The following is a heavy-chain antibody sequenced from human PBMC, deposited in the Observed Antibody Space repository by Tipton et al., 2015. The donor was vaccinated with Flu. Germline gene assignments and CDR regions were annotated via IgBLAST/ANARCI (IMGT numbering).Heavy chain of an antibody. Sequence: LRLSCAASEFTFSRYEMNWVRQAPGKGLEWIGCVYHGGTTYYNPSLKSRVAISLDTFKNQFSLKLTSVTAADTAVYYCATTTYFYGSGSHDYWGQGTLVTVSS. V-gene: IGHV4-38-2*01. CDR2: VYHGGTT. D-gene: IGHD3-10*01. CDR3: ATTTYFYGSGSHDY. J-gene: IGHJ4*02. CDR1: EFTFSRYE.